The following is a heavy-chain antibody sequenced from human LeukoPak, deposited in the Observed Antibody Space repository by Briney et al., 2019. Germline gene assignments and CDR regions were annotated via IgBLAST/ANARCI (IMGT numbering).Heavy chain of an antibody. J-gene: IGHJ3*02. CDR1: GFVFRNYF. V-gene: IGHV3-7*01. Sequence: GGSLRLSCAASGFVFRNYFMSWVRQAPGKGLEWVASIKNDGSERYYVDSVRGRYTISRDNTKNSLFLQMSSLRAEDTAVYYCARGDCSSTSCQLPPDAFDIWGQGTMVTVSS. D-gene: IGHD2-2*01. CDR3: ARGDCSSTSCQLPPDAFDI. CDR2: IKNDGSER.